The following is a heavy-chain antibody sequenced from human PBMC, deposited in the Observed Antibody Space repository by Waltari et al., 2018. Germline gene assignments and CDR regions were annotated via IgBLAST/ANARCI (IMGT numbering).Heavy chain of an antibody. V-gene: IGHV3-7*01. D-gene: IGHD1-26*01. J-gene: IGHJ4*02. CDR3: ARDLYSGSYSDDY. CDR2: IKQDGTIK. CDR1: GFSLSSHW. Sequence: EVQLVESGGTLVQPGGSLRLPCVASGFSLSSHWMSWVRQDPGKGLGWVANIKQDGTIKGYVGSVKGRFTISRDNAKNSLYLKINSLRGEDTAVYYCARDLYSGSYSDDYWGQGTLVTVSS.